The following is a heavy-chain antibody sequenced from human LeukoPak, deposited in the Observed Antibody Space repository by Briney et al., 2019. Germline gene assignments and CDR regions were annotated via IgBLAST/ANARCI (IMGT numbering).Heavy chain of an antibody. D-gene: IGHD2-21*01. V-gene: IGHV3-66*01. Sequence: PGGTLRLSCAASGFTVSSNYMSWVRQAPGKGLEWVSVIYNGGSTNYADSVKGRVTISRDNYKNTLYLEMNSLRAEDTAVYYCARAGPLFGTFDFWGQGTLVTVSS. CDR3: ARAGPLFGTFDF. CDR2: IYNGGST. CDR1: GFTVSSNY. J-gene: IGHJ4*02.